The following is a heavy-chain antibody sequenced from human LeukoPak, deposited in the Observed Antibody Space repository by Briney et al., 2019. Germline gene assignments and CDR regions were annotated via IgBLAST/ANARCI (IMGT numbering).Heavy chain of an antibody. V-gene: IGHV3-74*03. CDR1: GFTFSSSW. D-gene: IGHD2-2*01. Sequence: PGGSLRLSCAASGFTFSSSWMHWVRQAPGRGLVWVSGINIDGSTTTYADSVKGRFTISRDNSKNTLYLQMNSLRAEDTAVYYCAKCSSTSCYYYYYYMDVWGKGTTVTISS. CDR2: INIDGSTT. CDR3: AKCSSTSCYYYYYYMDV. J-gene: IGHJ6*03.